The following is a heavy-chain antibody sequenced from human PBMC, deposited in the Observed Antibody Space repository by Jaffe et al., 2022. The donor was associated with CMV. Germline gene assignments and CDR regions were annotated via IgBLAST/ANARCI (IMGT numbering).Heavy chain of an antibody. CDR3: TTDLFFYDSVPFDS. CDR2: IKGETGGGKT. Sequence: EAHLMESGGGLVKPGGSLRLSCVASGFNFSPAWMSWVRLAPGRGLEWVGRIKGETGGGKTDYAAPVKGRFSISRDDSKNSLYLQMDSLKTEDTAIYYCTTDLFFYDSVPFDSWGQGILVTVSS. D-gene: IGHD3-22*01. V-gene: IGHV3-15*01. CDR1: GFNFSPAW. J-gene: IGHJ4*02.